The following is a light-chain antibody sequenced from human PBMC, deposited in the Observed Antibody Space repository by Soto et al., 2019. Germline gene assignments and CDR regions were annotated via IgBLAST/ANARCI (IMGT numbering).Light chain of an antibody. CDR2: FAS. V-gene: IGKV3-15*01. CDR1: QTVSNN. J-gene: IGKJ4*01. Sequence: ERVMTQFPATLSLSPGAKATLSCRASQTVSNNLAWYQQKPGQAPRLLIYFASTRATGVPARFSGSGSGTEFTLTISNLQSEDSAVYYCQHYNEWPLTFGGGTKLETK. CDR3: QHYNEWPLT.